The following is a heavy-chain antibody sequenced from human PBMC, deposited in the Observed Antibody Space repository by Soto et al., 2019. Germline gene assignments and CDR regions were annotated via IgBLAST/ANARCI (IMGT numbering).Heavy chain of an antibody. D-gene: IGHD1-26*01. CDR3: ARDKKWAFDY. CDR2: ISGSSKTI. J-gene: IGHJ4*02. CDR1: GFTFSGES. Sequence: GGSLRLSCEASGFTFSGESMNWVRQAAGKGLEWVSYISGSSKTIYYADSVKGRFTISRDNAKNSVYLQMNSLRDEDTAVYYCARDKKWAFDYWGQGALVTVSS. V-gene: IGHV3-48*02.